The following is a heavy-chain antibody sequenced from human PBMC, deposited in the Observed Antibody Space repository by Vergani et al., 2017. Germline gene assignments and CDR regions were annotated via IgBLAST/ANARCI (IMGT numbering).Heavy chain of an antibody. Sequence: QVQLQESGPGLVKPSETLSLTCTVSGGSISSYYWSWIRQPPGKGLEWIGYIYYSGSTNYNPSLKSRVTISVDTSKNQFSLKLSSVTAADTAVYYCARVVGDYVWGSYRPNEMDVWGKGTTVTVSS. CDR1: GGSISSYY. CDR3: ARVVGDYVWGSYRPNEMDV. V-gene: IGHV4-59*01. J-gene: IGHJ6*04. CDR2: IYYSGST. D-gene: IGHD3-16*02.